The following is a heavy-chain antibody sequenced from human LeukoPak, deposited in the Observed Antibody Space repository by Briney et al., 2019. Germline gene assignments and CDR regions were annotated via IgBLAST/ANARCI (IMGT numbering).Heavy chain of an antibody. CDR2: INQDGSEK. CDR1: GFTFSSHW. J-gene: IGHJ4*02. V-gene: IGHV3-7*01. D-gene: IGHD2-21*01. Sequence: GGSLRLSCVASGFTFSSHWMTWVRQAPGKGLERVATINQDGSEKYYVDSVKGRFTISRDNAKNSLYLQMNSLRAEDTAVYYCARDHVTPGLLFDYWGQGNLVTVSS. CDR3: ARDHVTPGLLFDY.